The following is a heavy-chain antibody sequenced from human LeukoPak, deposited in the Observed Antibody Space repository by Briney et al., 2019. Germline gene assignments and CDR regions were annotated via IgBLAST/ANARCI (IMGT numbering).Heavy chain of an antibody. V-gene: IGHV1-69*06. J-gene: IGHJ3*02. CDR1: GGTFSSYA. CDR2: IIPIFGTA. D-gene: IGHD3-10*01. CDR3: ARGGFTIPYAFDI. Sequence: SVKVSCKASGGTFSSYAISWVRQAPGQGLEWMGGIIPIFGTANYAQKFQGRVTITADKSTSTAYMELSSLRSEDTAVYYCARGGFTIPYAFDIWGQGTMVTVSS.